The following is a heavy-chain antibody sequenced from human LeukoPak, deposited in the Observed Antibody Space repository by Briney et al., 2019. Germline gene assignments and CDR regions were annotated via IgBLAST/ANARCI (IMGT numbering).Heavy chain of an antibody. Sequence: SETPSLTCTVSGGSISSSSYYWGWIRQPPGKGLEWIGSIYYSGSTYYNPSLKSRVTISVDTSKNQFSLKLSSVTAADTAVYYCARLTWIQPDYWGQGTLVTVSS. CDR2: IYYSGST. V-gene: IGHV4-39*01. J-gene: IGHJ4*02. D-gene: IGHD5-18*01. CDR3: ARLTWIQPDY. CDR1: GGSISSSSYY.